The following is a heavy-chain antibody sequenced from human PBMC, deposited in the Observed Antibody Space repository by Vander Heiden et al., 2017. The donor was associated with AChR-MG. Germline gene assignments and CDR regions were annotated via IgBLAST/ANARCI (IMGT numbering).Heavy chain of an antibody. D-gene: IGHD2-2*02. CDR1: GGTVSSHA. CDR3: AREGPGYCSSTSCYIGGFDY. Sequence: QVQLVQSGAEVKKPGSSVKVSCKASGGTVSSHAIRWVRQAPGQGLEWMGGIIPIFGTANYAQKFQGRVTITADESTSTAYMELSSLRSEDTAVYYCAREGPGYCSSTSCYIGGFDYWGQGTLVTVSS. CDR2: IIPIFGTA. J-gene: IGHJ4*02. V-gene: IGHV1-69*01.